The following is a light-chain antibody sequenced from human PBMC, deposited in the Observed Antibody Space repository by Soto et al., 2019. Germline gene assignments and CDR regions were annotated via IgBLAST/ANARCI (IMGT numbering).Light chain of an antibody. CDR1: SNDVGGYNV. V-gene: IGLV2-23*01. Sequence: QSVLTQPASVSWAPGQSITISCTGNSNDVGGYNVVSWYQHHPGKVPKLMIYEGSERPSGVSNRFSGSKSGNTASLTISGLQAEDEAEYYCCSYAGSATYVFGTGTKVT. CDR2: EGS. CDR3: CSYAGSATYV. J-gene: IGLJ1*01.